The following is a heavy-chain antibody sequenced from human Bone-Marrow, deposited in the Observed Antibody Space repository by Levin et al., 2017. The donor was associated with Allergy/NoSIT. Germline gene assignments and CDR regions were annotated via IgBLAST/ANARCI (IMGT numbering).Heavy chain of an antibody. D-gene: IGHD3-10*01. CDR1: GFTVSSNY. V-gene: IGHV3-53*01. CDR2: IYSGGST. J-gene: IGHJ4*02. CDR3: ARGWFGELLSH. Sequence: GESLKISCAASGFTVSSNYMSWVRQAPGKGPEWVSVIYSGGSTYYADSVKGRFTISRDNSKNTLYLQMNSLRAEDTAVYYCARGWFGELLSHWGQGPLVTVSS.